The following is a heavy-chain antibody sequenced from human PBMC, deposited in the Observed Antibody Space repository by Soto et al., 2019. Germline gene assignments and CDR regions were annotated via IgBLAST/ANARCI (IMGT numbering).Heavy chain of an antibody. V-gene: IGHV3-30*18. J-gene: IGHJ4*02. Sequence: QVQLVESGGGVVQPGRSLRLSCAASGFTFSSYGMHWVRQAPGKGLEWVAVISYDGSNKYYADSVKGRFTISRDNSNNTLYLQMNSLRAEYTAVYYCAKDYGSGSFNSYFDYWGQGTLVTVSS. D-gene: IGHD3-10*01. CDR3: AKDYGSGSFNSYFDY. CDR1: GFTFSSYG. CDR2: ISYDGSNK.